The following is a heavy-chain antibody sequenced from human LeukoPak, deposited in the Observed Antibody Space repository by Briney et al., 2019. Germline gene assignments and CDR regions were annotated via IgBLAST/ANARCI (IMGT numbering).Heavy chain of an antibody. CDR2: IRYDASNK. J-gene: IGHJ4*02. V-gene: IGHV3-30*02. Sequence: GGSLRLSCAASGFTFSSYGMHWVRQAPGKGLEWVAFIRYDASNKYYADSVKGRFTISRDNSKNTLYLRMNSLRVEDTAVYYCANRGRVDTDMVFDYWGQGTLVTVSS. D-gene: IGHD5-18*01. CDR3: ANRGRVDTDMVFDY. CDR1: GFTFSSYG.